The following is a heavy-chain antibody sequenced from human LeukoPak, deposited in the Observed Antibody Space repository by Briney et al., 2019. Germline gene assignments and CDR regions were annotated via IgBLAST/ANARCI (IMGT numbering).Heavy chain of an antibody. J-gene: IGHJ4*02. D-gene: IGHD6-19*01. CDR2: IKQDGSEK. CDR1: GFTFSTDW. V-gene: IGHV3-7*03. Sequence: PGGSLRLSCAVSGFTFSTDWMSWVRQAPGKGLEWVANIKQDGSEKYYVDSVKGRFTISRDNANNSVYLQMNSLRVEDTAVYYCAKNKQWLLLDYWGQGTRVTVSS. CDR3: AKNKQWLLLDY.